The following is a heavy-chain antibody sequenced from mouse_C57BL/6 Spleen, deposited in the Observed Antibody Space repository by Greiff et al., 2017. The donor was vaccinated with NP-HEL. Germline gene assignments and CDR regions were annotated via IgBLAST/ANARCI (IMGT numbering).Heavy chain of an antibody. V-gene: IGHV5-17*01. J-gene: IGHJ3*01. CDR2: ISSGSSTI. CDR1: GFTFSDYG. D-gene: IGHD1-1*01. CDR3: ARNYYGSSYGFAY. Sequence: EVQLKESGGGLVKPGGSLKLSCAASGFTFSDYGMHWVRQAPEKGLEWVAYISSGSSTIYYADTVKGRFTISRDNAKNTLFLQMTSLRSEDTAMYYCARNYYGSSYGFAYWGQGTLVTVSA.